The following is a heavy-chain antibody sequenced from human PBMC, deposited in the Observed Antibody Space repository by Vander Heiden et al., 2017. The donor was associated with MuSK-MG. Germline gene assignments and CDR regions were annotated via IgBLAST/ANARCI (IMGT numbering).Heavy chain of an antibody. CDR2: IIPIFGTA. J-gene: IGHJ4*02. CDR1: GGTFSSYA. Sequence: QVQLVQSGAEVKKPGSSVKVSCKASGGTFSSYAISWVRQGPGQGLEWMGGIIPIFGTANYAQKFQGRVTITADESTSTAYMELSSLRSEDTAVYYCARAPIPDYYDSSGYYFVDYWGQGTLVTDSS. CDR3: ARAPIPDYYDSSGYYFVDY. V-gene: IGHV1-69*01. D-gene: IGHD3-22*01.